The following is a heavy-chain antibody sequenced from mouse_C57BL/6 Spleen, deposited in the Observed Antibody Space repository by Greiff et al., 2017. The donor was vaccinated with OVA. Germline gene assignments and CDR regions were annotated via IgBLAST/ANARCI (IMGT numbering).Heavy chain of an antibody. Sequence: EVQGVESGGDLVKPGGSLKLSCAASGFTFSSYGMSWVRQTPDKRLEWVATISSGGSYTYYPDSVEGRFTISRDNAKNTLYLQMSSLKSEDTAMYYCAGDGSRNFDYWGQGTTLTVSS. CDR1: GFTFSSYG. CDR2: ISSGGSYT. CDR3: AGDGSRNFDY. V-gene: IGHV5-6*01. J-gene: IGHJ2*01. D-gene: IGHD1-1*01.